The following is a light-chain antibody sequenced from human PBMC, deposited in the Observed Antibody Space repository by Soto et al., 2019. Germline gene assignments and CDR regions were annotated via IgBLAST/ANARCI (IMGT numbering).Light chain of an antibody. J-gene: IGLJ2*01. CDR3: QSYGISLSVSVV. CDR1: SSNIGAGYD. V-gene: IGLV1-40*01. Sequence: QSVLAQPPSVSGAPGQRVTISCTGSSSNIGAGYDVQWYQQLPGAAPRLLIFGNTNRPSGVPDRFSGSRSGTSASLAISGLHAEDEADYYCQSYGISLSVSVVFGGGTKVTVL. CDR2: GNT.